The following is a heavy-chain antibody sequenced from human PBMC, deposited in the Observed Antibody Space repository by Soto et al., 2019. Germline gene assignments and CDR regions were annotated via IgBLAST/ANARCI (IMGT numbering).Heavy chain of an antibody. CDR1: GGSISSYY. CDR2: IFYSGST. V-gene: IGHV4-59*08. D-gene: IGHD4-17*01. CDR3: ARRYGGAFDI. Sequence: QVQLQESGPGLVKPSETLSLTCTVSGGSISSYYWSWIRQPPGKGLEWIGYIFYSGSTNYKPSLMARVTISVDTSKNQFSQKLRFVTAGDTAVYYCARRYGGAFDIWGQGTMVTVSS. J-gene: IGHJ3*02.